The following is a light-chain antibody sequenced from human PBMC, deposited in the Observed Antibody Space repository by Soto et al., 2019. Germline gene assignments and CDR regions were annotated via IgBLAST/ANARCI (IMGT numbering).Light chain of an antibody. CDR2: DVS. CDR3: CSYRDTHKLV. V-gene: IGLV2-11*01. CDR1: SSDVGGYNY. Sequence: QSVLTQPRSVSGSPGQSVTISCSGTSSDVGGYNYVSWYQQHPGKVPKLMIYDVSERPSGVPDRFSGSKSGNTASLTISGLQAEDEADYYCCSYRDTHKLVFGGGTKLTVL. J-gene: IGLJ2*01.